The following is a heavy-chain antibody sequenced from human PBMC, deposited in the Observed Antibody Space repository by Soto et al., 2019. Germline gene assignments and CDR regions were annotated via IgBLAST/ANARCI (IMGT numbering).Heavy chain of an antibody. CDR1: GYTFTGYH. D-gene: IGHD3-22*01. CDR2: INPNSGGT. V-gene: IGHV1-2*02. J-gene: IGHJ3*02. CDR3: ARFPLWDSSGPYAFDI. Sequence: GASVKVSCKASGYTFTGYHTHWVRQAPGQGLEWMGWINPNSGGTNYAQKFQGRVTMTRDTSITTAYMELSRLRSDDTAVYYCARFPLWDSSGPYAFDIWGQGTMVTVSS.